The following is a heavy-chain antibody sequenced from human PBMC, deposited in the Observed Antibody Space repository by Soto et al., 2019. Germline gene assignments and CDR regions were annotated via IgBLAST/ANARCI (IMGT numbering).Heavy chain of an antibody. V-gene: IGHV3-11*03. J-gene: IGHJ3*02. CDR1: GFTVTAYY. CDR2: ISGDSVYT. D-gene: IGHD6-13*01. CDR3: ATGQQVRMADI. Sequence: QMPLLESGGGLVKPGGSLRLSCAASGFTVTAYYMAWIRQAPGRGLEWISYISGDSVYTNHADSVKGRFTISRDNAKNSLYLHMNSLRAEDTAVYFCATGQQVRMADIWGQGTLVTVSS.